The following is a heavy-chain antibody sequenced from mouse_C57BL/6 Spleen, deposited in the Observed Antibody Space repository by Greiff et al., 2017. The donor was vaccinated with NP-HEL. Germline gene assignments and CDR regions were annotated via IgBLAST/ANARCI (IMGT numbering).Heavy chain of an antibody. J-gene: IGHJ3*01. CDR2: IYPGDGDT. Sequence: QVHVKQSGAELVKPGASVKISCKASGYAFSSYWMNWVKQRPGKGLEWIGQIYPGDGDTNYNGKFKGKATLTADKSSSTAYMQLSSLTSEDSAVYFCARSGDGYYVFAYWGQGTLVTVSA. V-gene: IGHV1-80*01. D-gene: IGHD2-3*01. CDR1: GYAFSSYW. CDR3: ARSGDGYYVFAY.